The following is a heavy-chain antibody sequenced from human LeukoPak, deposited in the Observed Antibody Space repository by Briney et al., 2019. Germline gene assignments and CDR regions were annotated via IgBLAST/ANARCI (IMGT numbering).Heavy chain of an antibody. CDR3: AKDISGSGKYYFDY. CDR1: GFTFDDYA. D-gene: IGHD3-10*01. CDR2: ISWNSGSI. J-gene: IGHJ4*02. V-gene: IGHV3-9*01. Sequence: GGSLRLSCAASGFTFDDYAMHWVRQAPGKGLEWVSGISWNSGSIGYADSVKGRFTISRDNAKNSLYLQMNSLRAEDTALYYCAKDISGSGKYYFDYWGQGTLVTVSS.